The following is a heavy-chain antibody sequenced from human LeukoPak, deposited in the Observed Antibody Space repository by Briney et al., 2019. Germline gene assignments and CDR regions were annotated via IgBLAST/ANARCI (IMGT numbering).Heavy chain of an antibody. Sequence: SQTLSLTCTVSGGSISSGDYYWSWIRQPPGKSLEWIGYIYYSGSTYYNPSLKSRVTISVDTSKNQFSLKLSSVTAADTAVYYCARAAYYDSSGSDYWGQGTLVTVSS. CDR2: IYYSGST. J-gene: IGHJ4*02. CDR3: ARAAYYDSSGSDY. D-gene: IGHD3-22*01. CDR1: GGSISSGDYY. V-gene: IGHV4-30-4*01.